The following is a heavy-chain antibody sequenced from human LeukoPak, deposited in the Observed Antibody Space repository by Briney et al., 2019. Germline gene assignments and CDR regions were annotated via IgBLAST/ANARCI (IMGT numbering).Heavy chain of an antibody. D-gene: IGHD1-14*01. Sequence: GGSLRLSCAASGFTFIGYGMHWVRQAPGKGLEWVAFIQFDGSDKYYADSVKGRFTISRDNSKNTLYLQMNSLRVEDTAVYYCAKHGRATGLFDYWGQGTLVTASS. CDR2: IQFDGSDK. J-gene: IGHJ4*02. V-gene: IGHV3-30*02. CDR3: AKHGRATGLFDY. CDR1: GFTFIGYG.